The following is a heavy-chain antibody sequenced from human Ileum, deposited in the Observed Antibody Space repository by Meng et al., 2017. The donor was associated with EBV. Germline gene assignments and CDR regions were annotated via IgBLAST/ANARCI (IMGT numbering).Heavy chain of an antibody. Sequence: EVQLVEAGGGLVKPGGSLRLSCAASGLTFTNAWMSWVRQAPGKGLEWVGRIRNKTNGGTADYAAPVKGRFSISRDDSKNTLYLQMNSLKIEDTAMYYCTTGKQWLVPWGQGTLVTVSS. CDR2: IRNKTNGGTA. CDR1: GLTFTNAW. CDR3: TTGKQWLVP. V-gene: IGHV3-15*01. J-gene: IGHJ5*02. D-gene: IGHD6-19*01.